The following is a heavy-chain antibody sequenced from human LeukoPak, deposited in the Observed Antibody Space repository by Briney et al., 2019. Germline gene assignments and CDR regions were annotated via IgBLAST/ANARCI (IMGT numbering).Heavy chain of an antibody. D-gene: IGHD1-26*01. V-gene: IGHV3-48*03. CDR2: ISSSGSTI. J-gene: IGHJ6*02. CDR1: GFPFSSYE. CDR3: SLVGATSYYYYGMDV. Sequence: GGSLRLSCAASGFPFSSYEMNWVRQAPGKGLEWVSYISSSGSTIYYADSVKGGFTISRDNAKNSLYLQMNSLRAEDTAVYYCSLVGATSYYYYGMDVWGQGTTVTVSS.